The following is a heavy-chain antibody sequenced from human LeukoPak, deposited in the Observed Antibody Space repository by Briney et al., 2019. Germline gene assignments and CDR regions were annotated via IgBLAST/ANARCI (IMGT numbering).Heavy chain of an antibody. CDR2: INHSGST. CDR3: ARGVAVAGTWFDP. V-gene: IGHV4-34*01. D-gene: IGHD6-19*01. J-gene: IGHJ5*02. Sequence: SETLSLTCAVYGGSFSGYCWSWIRQPPGKGLEWVGEINHSGSTNYNPSLKSRVTISVDTSKNQFSLKLSSVTAADTAVYYCARGVAVAGTWFDPWGQGTLVTVSS. CDR1: GGSFSGYC.